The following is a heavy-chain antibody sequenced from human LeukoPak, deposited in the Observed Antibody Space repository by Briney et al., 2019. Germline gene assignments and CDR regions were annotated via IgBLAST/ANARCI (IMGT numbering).Heavy chain of an antibody. D-gene: IGHD5-18*01. J-gene: IGHJ3*02. CDR2: ISGSGGST. V-gene: IGHV3-23*01. CDR3: AKVGRYSYAHDAFDI. Sequence: GGSLRFSCAASGFTFSSYAMSWVRQAPGKGLEWVSAISGSGGSTYYADSVKGRFTISRDNSKNTLYLLMNGLRAEDTAVYYCAKVGRYSYAHDAFDIWGQGQWSPSPQ. CDR1: GFTFSSYA.